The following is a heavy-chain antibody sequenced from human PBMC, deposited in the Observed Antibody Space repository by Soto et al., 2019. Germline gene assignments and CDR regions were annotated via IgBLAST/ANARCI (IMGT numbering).Heavy chain of an antibody. CDR3: AKVLGYCTSSSCSREAYYYYGMDV. J-gene: IGHJ6*02. CDR1: GFTFSSYG. Sequence: GGSLRLSCAVSGFTFSSYGMHWVRQAPGRGLEWVAVISYDGGNKYYADSVKGRFTISRDNPKNTLYLQMNSLRAEDTAVYYCAKVLGYCTSSSCSREAYYYYGMDVCGQGTTVTV. V-gene: IGHV3-30*18. CDR2: ISYDGGNK. D-gene: IGHD2-2*01.